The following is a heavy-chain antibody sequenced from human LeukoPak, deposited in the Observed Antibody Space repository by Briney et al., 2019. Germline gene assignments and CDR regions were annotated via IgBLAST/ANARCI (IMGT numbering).Heavy chain of an antibody. CDR2: INPNSGGT. D-gene: IGHD3-22*01. CDR1: GYTFTGYY. CDR3: ARDYDSSGNYGMDV. V-gene: IGHV1-2*02. Sequence: GASVKVSCKASGYTFTGYYMHWVQQAPGQGLEWMGWINPNSGGTNYAQKFQGRVTMTRDTSISTAYMELSRLRSDDTAVYYCARDYDSSGNYGMDVWGQGTTVTVSS. J-gene: IGHJ6*02.